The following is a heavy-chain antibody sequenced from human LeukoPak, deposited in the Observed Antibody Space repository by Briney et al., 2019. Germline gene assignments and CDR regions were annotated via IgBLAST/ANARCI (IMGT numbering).Heavy chain of an antibody. V-gene: IGHV3-74*01. Sequence: GRSLRLSCAASGFTFSGHWMHWVRQAPGKVLVWVSRINSDGSSTSYADSVKGRFTISRDNAKNTLYLQMNSLRAEDTAVYYCARANYATGIVYWGQGTLVTVSS. CDR2: INSDGSST. CDR1: GFTFSGHW. J-gene: IGHJ4*02. CDR3: ARANYATGIVY. D-gene: IGHD1-14*01.